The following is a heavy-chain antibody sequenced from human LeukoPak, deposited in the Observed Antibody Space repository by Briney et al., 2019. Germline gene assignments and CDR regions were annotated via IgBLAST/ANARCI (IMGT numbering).Heavy chain of an antibody. Sequence: ASVKVSCKASGYTFTSYYMHWVRQAPGQGLEWMGIINPSGGSTSYAQKFQGRVTMTRDTSTSTVYMELSSLRSEDTAVYYCARDLRGYGDYVDGYFDYWGQGTLVTVSS. CDR3: ARDLRGYGDYVDGYFDY. CDR2: INPSGGST. D-gene: IGHD4-17*01. CDR1: GYTFTSYY. J-gene: IGHJ4*02. V-gene: IGHV1-46*01.